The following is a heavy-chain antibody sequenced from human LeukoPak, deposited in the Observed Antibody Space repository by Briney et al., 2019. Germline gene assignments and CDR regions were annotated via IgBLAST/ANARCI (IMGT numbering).Heavy chain of an antibody. CDR1: GFIFSSSW. Sequence: GGSLRLSCAASGFIFSSSWMHWVRQVPGRGLVWVSGINTDGSSTGYADSVKGRFTISRDNARDTVYLQMNSLGAEDTAVYYCAVLTRYYGVWGQGTLVTVSS. CDR2: INTDGSST. V-gene: IGHV3-74*01. J-gene: IGHJ4*02. D-gene: IGHD3-16*01. CDR3: AVLTRYYGV.